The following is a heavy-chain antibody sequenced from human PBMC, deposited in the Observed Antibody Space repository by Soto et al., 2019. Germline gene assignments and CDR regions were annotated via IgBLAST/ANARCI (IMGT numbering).Heavy chain of an antibody. Sequence: GASVKVSCKASGGTFSSYAISWVRQAPGQGLEWMGGIIPIFGTANYAQKFQGRVTITADESTSTAYMELSSLRSEDTAVYYCARVGSKQLWPTTNYYYYGMDVWGQGTTVTVSS. J-gene: IGHJ6*02. CDR3: ARVGSKQLWPTTNYYYYGMDV. CDR2: IIPIFGTA. CDR1: GGTFSSYA. D-gene: IGHD5-18*01. V-gene: IGHV1-69*13.